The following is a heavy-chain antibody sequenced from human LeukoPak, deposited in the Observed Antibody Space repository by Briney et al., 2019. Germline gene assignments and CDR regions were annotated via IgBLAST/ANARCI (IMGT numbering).Heavy chain of an antibody. D-gene: IGHD2-15*01. CDR2: IYTRGST. Sequence: SETMSLTCTVSGGSINNYYWSWIRQPAGKGLEWIGRIYTRGSTNYNPSLKSRVTMSVDTSKNQFSLKLSSVTAADTAVYYCARGRYCSADICSGGDAFDIRGQGTMVSVSS. J-gene: IGHJ3*02. V-gene: IGHV4-4*07. CDR1: GGSINNYY. CDR3: ARGRYCSADICSGGDAFDI.